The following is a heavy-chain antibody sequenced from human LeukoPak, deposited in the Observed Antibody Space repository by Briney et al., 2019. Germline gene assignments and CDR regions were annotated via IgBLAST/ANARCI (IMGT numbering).Heavy chain of an antibody. J-gene: IGHJ6*02. CDR1: GGSFSGYY. CDR2: INHSGST. D-gene: IGHD3-9*01. Sequence: SETLSLTCAVYGGSFSGYYWSWIRQPPGKGLEWIGEINHSGSTNYNPSLKSRVTISADTSKNQFSLKLSSVTAADTAVYYCARVPGLRYFDWSSKNFMDVSGQGTTVTVSS. CDR3: ARVPGLRYFDWSSKNFMDV. V-gene: IGHV4-34*01.